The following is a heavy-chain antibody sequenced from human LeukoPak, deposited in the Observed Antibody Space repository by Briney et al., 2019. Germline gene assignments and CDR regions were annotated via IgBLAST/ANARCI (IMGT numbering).Heavy chain of an antibody. D-gene: IGHD3-10*01. J-gene: IGHJ4*02. Sequence: GASVTVSCKAFGYGSTIYYIHWVRQAPGQGLEWRGIINPSVGGTTYARKFQGRVTITRDTSTSTVYMELSSLRSEDTAVYYCARHGSGRYYPAEGRVDYWGQGTLVTVSS. CDR3: ARHGSGRYYPAEGRVDY. CDR2: INPSVGGT. CDR1: GYGSTIYY. V-gene: IGHV1-46*03.